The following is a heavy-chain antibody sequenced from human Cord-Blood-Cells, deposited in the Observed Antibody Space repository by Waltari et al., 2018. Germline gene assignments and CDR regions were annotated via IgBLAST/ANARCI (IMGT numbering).Heavy chain of an antibody. CDR3: ARASPFIAAAGNFDY. D-gene: IGHD6-13*01. J-gene: IGHJ4*02. V-gene: IGHV1-3*01. CDR1: GNTFTSYA. CDR2: TNAGNGNT. Sequence: QVQLVQSGAEVKKPGASVKVYCKDSGNTFTSYAMHWVRPAPGQRLEWMGWTNAGNGNTKYSQKFQGRVTITRDTSASTAYMELSSLRSGDTAVYYCARASPFIAAAGNFDYWGQGTLVTVSS.